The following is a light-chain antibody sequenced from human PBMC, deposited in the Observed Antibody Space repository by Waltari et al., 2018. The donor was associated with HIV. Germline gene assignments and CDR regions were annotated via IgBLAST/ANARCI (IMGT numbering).Light chain of an antibody. V-gene: IGLV2-11*01. CDR2: DVS. Sequence: QSALTQPRSVSGSPGQSVTISCTGTSSDVGGYNYVSWYQQHPGKVPKLMIYDVSKRPSGVPGSFSGCKSGNTASLTISGLQAEDEADYYCCSYAGSSYVFGTGTKVTVL. J-gene: IGLJ1*01. CDR1: SSDVGGYNY. CDR3: CSYAGSSYV.